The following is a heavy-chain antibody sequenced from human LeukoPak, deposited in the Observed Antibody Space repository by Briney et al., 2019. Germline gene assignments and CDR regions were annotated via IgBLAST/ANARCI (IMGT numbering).Heavy chain of an antibody. CDR2: INPNSGGT. V-gene: IGHV1-2*02. CDR1: GYTFTGYY. Sequence: ASVKVSCKASGYTFTGYYMHWVRQAPGQGLEWMGWINPNSGGTNYAQKFQGRVTMTRDTSISTAYMELSRLRSDDTAVYYCARDLENETKLRYFDWFPSAGSYFDYWGQGTLVTVSS. CDR3: ARDLENETKLRYFDWFPSAGSYFDY. D-gene: IGHD3-9*01. J-gene: IGHJ4*02.